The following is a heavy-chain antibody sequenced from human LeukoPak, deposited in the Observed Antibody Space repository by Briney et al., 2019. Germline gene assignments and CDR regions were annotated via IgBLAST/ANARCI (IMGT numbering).Heavy chain of an antibody. J-gene: IGHJ4*02. Sequence: GGSLRLSCAASGFTFSTYDMNWVRQAPGKGLEWVAVISYDGSNKYYADSVKGRFTISRDNSKNTLYLQMNSLRAEDTAVYYCAKALAGSGELSDYWGQGTLVTVSS. V-gene: IGHV3-30*18. CDR3: AKALAGSGELSDY. CDR2: ISYDGSNK. CDR1: GFTFSTYD. D-gene: IGHD3-16*02.